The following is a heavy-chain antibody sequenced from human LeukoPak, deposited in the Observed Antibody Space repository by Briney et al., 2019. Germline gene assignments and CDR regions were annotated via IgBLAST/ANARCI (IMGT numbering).Heavy chain of an antibody. V-gene: IGHV4-34*01. CDR1: GGSFSGYY. D-gene: IGHD3-3*01. CDR2: INHSGST. Sequence: SETLSLTCAVYGGSFSGYYWSWIRQPPGKGLEWIGEINHSGSTNYNPSLKSRVTISVDTSKNQFSLKLSSVTAADTAVYYCAKEPHYDFWSGNFDYWGQGTLVTVSS. CDR3: AKEPHYDFWSGNFDY. J-gene: IGHJ4*02.